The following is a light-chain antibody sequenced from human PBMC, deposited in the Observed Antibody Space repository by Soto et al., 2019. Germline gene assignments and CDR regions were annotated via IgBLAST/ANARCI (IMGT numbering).Light chain of an antibody. CDR1: QSVSSY. J-gene: IGKJ1*01. CDR2: DAS. Sequence: EIVLTQSPATLSLSPGERATLSCRAGQSVSSYLAWYQQKPGQAPRLLIYDASNRATGIPARFSGSGSATDLNLTISSLEPEDVEVYYCQQRCNWPPAWTFGRGTKVEIK. V-gene: IGKV3-11*01. CDR3: QQRCNWPPAWT.